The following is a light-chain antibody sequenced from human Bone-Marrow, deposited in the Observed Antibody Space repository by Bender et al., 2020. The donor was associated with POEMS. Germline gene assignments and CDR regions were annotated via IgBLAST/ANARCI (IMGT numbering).Light chain of an antibody. V-gene: IGLV3-1*01. CDR3: QVRDNSGDQVV. CDR2: RDS. Sequence: SYELTQPPSLPVSPGQTASITCSGGGLDDNFVSWYQQKPGQSPVLVIFRDSQRPSGIPERFSGSNSGDTATLTISRVEAGDEADFYCQVRDNSGDQVVFGGGAKEADL. CDR1: GLDDNF. J-gene: IGLJ2*01.